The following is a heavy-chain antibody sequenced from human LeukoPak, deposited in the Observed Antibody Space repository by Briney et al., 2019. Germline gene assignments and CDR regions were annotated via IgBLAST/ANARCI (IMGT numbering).Heavy chain of an antibody. Sequence: GGSLRLSCAASGFTFSSYAMSWVRQAPGKGLEWVSAISGSGGSTYYADSVKGRFTISRDNSKNTLYLQMNSLRAEDTAVYYCARGNYDFKAPIDYWSQGTLVTVSS. J-gene: IGHJ4*02. CDR3: ARGNYDFKAPIDY. D-gene: IGHD3-3*01. V-gene: IGHV3-23*01. CDR1: GFTFSSYA. CDR2: ISGSGGST.